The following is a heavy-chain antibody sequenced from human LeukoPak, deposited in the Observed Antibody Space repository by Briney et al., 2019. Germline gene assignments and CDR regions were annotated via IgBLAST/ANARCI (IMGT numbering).Heavy chain of an antibody. Sequence: SVTVSCKASGGTFSSYALSWVRQAPGQGLEWMGRIIPVLDMTTYSQKFQDRVTITAYESTGTAYMELSGLRSEDTAIYYCARDNPPYCNGGTCYSHWGQGTLVTVS. CDR3: ARDNPPYCNGGTCYSH. J-gene: IGHJ4*02. CDR2: IIPVLDMT. V-gene: IGHV1-69*04. D-gene: IGHD2-15*01. CDR1: GGTFSSYA.